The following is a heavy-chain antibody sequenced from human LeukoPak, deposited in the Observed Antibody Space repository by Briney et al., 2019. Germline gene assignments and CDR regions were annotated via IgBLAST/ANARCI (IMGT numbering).Heavy chain of an antibody. J-gene: IGHJ4*02. CDR2: IYYSGST. Sequence: PSETLSLTCTVSGGSISSSSYYWGWIRQPPGKGLEWIGSIYYSGSTYYNPSLKSRVTISVDTSKNQFSLKLSSVTAADTAVYYCARDPYYCDSSGPVDYWGQGTLVTVSS. D-gene: IGHD3-22*01. CDR1: GGSISSSSYY. V-gene: IGHV4-39*07. CDR3: ARDPYYCDSSGPVDY.